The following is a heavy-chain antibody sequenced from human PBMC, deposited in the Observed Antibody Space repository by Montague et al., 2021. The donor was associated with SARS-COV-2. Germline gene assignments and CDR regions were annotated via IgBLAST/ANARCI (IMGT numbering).Heavy chain of an antibody. CDR1: GGSINSYY. J-gene: IGHJ4*02. CDR2: IYYSGSA. V-gene: IGHV4-59*01. D-gene: IGHD1-26*01. CDR3: ARTPYSRPLPDY. Sequence: SETLSLTCTVSGGSINSYYWSWIRQPPGKGLEWIRYIYYSGSAXXXPSXKSRVTISVDTSKDQFSLRLSSVTAADTAVYYCARTPYSRPLPDYWGQGALVTVSS.